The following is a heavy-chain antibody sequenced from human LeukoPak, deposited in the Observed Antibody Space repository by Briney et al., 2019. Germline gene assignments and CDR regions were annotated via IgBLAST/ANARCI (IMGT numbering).Heavy chain of an antibody. CDR1: GVSISSSNSY. CDR3: AKPQWEGSWTFDY. D-gene: IGHD3-16*02. J-gene: IGHJ4*02. Sequence: PSETLSLTCTVSGVSISSSNSYWGWIRQPPGKGLEWIGSIYYSGSTYYNPSLKSRVAISVDTSKNQFSLKLSSVTAADTAVYYCAKPQWEGSWTFDYWGQGTLVTVSS. V-gene: IGHV4-39*07. CDR2: IYYSGST.